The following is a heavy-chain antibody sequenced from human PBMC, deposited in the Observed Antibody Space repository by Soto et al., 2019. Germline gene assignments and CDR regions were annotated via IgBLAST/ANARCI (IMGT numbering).Heavy chain of an antibody. CDR3: AKDLSGSSGWYGGYYYYYGMDV. CDR2: ISYDGSNK. D-gene: IGHD6-19*01. J-gene: IGHJ6*02. Sequence: GGSLRLSCAASGFTFSSYGMHWVRQAPGKGLEWVAVISYDGSNKYYADSVKGRFTISRDNSKNTLYLQMNSLRAEDTAVYYCAKDLSGSSGWYGGYYYYYGMDVWGQGTTVTVSS. V-gene: IGHV3-30*18. CDR1: GFTFSSYG.